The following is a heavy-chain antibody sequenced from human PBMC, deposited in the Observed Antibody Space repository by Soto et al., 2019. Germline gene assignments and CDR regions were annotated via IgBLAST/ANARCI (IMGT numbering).Heavy chain of an antibody. J-gene: IGHJ4*02. D-gene: IGHD3-16*01. V-gene: IGHV4-4*02. CDR2: IFHDGTA. CDR1: GVSISSGNW. Sequence: PSETLSLTCTISGVSISSGNWWTWVRQSPRKGLEYIGEIFHDGTANYFPSFERRVAMSVDKSKNQFSLKLTSVTAADAAIYYCARLVYDTRLDYLYFDFWGQGGQVTVS. CDR3: ARLVYDTRLDYLYFDF.